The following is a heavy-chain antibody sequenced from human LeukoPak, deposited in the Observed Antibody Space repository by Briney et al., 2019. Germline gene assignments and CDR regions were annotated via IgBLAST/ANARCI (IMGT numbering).Heavy chain of an antibody. J-gene: IGHJ3*02. D-gene: IGHD6-19*01. CDR3: AKRYSSGDAFDI. CDR2: ISYDGSDK. Sequence: GGSLRLSCAASGFTFSLYDMHWVRQAPGKGLDWVAVISYDGSDKYYADSVKGRLTISRDNSKNTLYLQMNSLRAEDTAVHYCAKRYSSGDAFDIWGHGTMVTVSS. CDR1: GFTFSLYD. V-gene: IGHV3-30*18.